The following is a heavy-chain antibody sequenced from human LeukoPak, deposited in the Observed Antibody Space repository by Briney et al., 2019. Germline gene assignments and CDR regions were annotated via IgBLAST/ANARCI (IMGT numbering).Heavy chain of an antibody. CDR2: IYYSGST. CDR3: AASLGWLQGWFDP. CDR1: GVSISSYY. V-gene: IGHV4-59*01. J-gene: IGHJ5*02. Sequence: SETLSLTCTVSGVSISSYYWSWIRQPPGKGLEWIGYIYYSGSTNYNPSLKSRVTTSVDTSKNQFSLKLSSVTAADTAVYYCAASLGWLQGWFDPWGQGTLVTVSS. D-gene: IGHD5-24*01.